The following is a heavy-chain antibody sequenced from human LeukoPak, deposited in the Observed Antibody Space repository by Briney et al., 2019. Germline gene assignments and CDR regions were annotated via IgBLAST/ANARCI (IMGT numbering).Heavy chain of an antibody. D-gene: IGHD3-10*01. J-gene: IGHJ4*02. CDR3: ARDRGVTLST. V-gene: IGHV4-30-2*01. CDR2: IYHSGST. CDR1: GGSISSGGYY. Sequence: SQTLSLTCTVSGGSISSGGYYWSWIRQPPGKGLEWIGYIYHSGSTYYNPSLKSRVTISVDRSKNQFSLKLSSVTAADTAVYYCARDRGVTLSTWGQGTLVTVSS.